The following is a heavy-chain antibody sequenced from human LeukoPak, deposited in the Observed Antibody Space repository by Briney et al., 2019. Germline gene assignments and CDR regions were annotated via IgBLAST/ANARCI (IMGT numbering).Heavy chain of an antibody. J-gene: IGHJ4*02. D-gene: IGHD1-1*01. CDR3: ANSAGRPFAY. CDR1: GFNFGDYW. Sequence: PGGSLRLSCAASGFNFGDYWMHWVRQAPGKALEWVANIKQDGHERYYVDSVKGRFTISRDNAQNSLYLQMNSLRAEDTAVYYCANSAGRPFAYWGQGVLVTVSS. CDR2: IKQDGHER. V-gene: IGHV3-7*01.